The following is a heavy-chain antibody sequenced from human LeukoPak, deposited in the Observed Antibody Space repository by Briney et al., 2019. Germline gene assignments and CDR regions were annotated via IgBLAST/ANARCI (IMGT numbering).Heavy chain of an antibody. J-gene: IGHJ6*02. CDR3: ARDPDPRLRFLESYYYYGMDV. V-gene: IGHV1-46*01. Sequence: ASVEVSCKASGYTFTNYYIHWVRQAPGQGLDWMGLINPNGGSTTYAQKLQGRVTMTTDTSTSTAYMELRSLRSDDTAVYYCARDPDPRLRFLESYYYYGMDVWGQGTTVTVSS. CDR1: GYTFTNYY. CDR2: INPNGGST. D-gene: IGHD3-3*01.